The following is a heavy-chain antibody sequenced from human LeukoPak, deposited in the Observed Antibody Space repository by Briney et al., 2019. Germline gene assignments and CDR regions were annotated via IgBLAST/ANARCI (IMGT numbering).Heavy chain of an antibody. CDR3: ARDKDEYYDSSGYHYYFDY. CDR1: GFTFSSYS. CDR2: ISSSSSTI. J-gene: IGHJ4*02. V-gene: IGHV3-48*04. Sequence: GGSLRLSCAASGFTFSSYSMNWVRQAPGKGLEWVSYISSSSSTIYYADSVKGRFTISRDNAKNSLYLQMNSLRAEDTAVYYCARDKDEYYDSSGYHYYFDYWGRGTLVTVSS. D-gene: IGHD3-22*01.